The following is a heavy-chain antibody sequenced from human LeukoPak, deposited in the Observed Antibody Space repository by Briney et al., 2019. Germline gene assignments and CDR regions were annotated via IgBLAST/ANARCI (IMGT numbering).Heavy chain of an antibody. CDR2: ISGSGGST. CDR1: GFTFSSYA. V-gene: IGHV3-23*01. J-gene: IGHJ3*02. CDR3: AKDRPEYSSSWYLPFEAFDI. D-gene: IGHD6-13*01. Sequence: GGSLRLSCAASGFTFSSYAMSWVRQAPGQGLEWVSAISGSGGSTYYADSVKGRFTISRDNSKNTLYLQMKSLRAEDTAVYYCAKDRPEYSSSWYLPFEAFDIWGQGTMVTVSS.